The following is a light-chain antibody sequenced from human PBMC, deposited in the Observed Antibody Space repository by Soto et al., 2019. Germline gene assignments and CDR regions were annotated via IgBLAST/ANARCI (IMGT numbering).Light chain of an antibody. CDR3: QQYGSSPYT. J-gene: IGKJ2*01. Sequence: EIVLTQSPGTLSLSPGERATLSCRASQSVSSSYLAWYQQKPGQAPRLLIYGASSRATGIPERCSGSGSGKDSTLTISRLEPEDFAVYCYQQYGSSPYTFGQGTKVEIK. V-gene: IGKV3-20*01. CDR2: GAS. CDR1: QSVSSSY.